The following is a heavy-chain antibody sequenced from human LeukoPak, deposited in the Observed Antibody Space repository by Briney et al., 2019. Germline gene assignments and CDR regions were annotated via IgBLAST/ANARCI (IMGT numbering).Heavy chain of an antibody. CDR2: INWNGGST. J-gene: IGHJ4*02. V-gene: IGHV3-20*04. CDR1: GFTFDDYG. CDR3: ARGGSYSWGYYFDY. D-gene: IGHD1-26*01. Sequence: GGSLRLSCAASGFTFDDYGMSWVRQAPGKGLELVSGINWNGGSTGYADSVKGRFTISRDNAKNSLYLQMNSLRAEDTALYYCARGGSYSWGYYFDYWGQGTLVTVSS.